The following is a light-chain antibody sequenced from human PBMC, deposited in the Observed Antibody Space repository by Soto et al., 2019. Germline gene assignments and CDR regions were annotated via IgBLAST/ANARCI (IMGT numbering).Light chain of an antibody. CDR2: AAS. V-gene: IGKV1-39*01. CDR3: QQSYSTTWT. Sequence: DIQMTQSASSLSASVGDRVTITCQASQDISNYLNWYQQKPGKAPKLLIYAASSLQSGVPSRFSGSGSGTDFTLTISSLQPEDFATYYCQQSYSTTWTFGQGTKVDIK. J-gene: IGKJ1*01. CDR1: QDISNY.